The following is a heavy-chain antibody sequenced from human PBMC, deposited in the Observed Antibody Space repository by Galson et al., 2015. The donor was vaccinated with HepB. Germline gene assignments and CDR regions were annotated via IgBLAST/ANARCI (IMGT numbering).Heavy chain of an antibody. V-gene: IGHV3-73*01. Sequence: SLRLSCAASGFTFSGSAMHWVRQASGKGLEWVGRIRSKANSYATAYAASVKGRFTISRDDSKNTAYLQMNSLKTEDTAVYYCTIPGSRNWFDPWGQGTLVTVSS. CDR1: GFTFSGSA. CDR2: IRSKANSYAT. CDR3: TIPGSRNWFDP. J-gene: IGHJ5*02. D-gene: IGHD2-21*01.